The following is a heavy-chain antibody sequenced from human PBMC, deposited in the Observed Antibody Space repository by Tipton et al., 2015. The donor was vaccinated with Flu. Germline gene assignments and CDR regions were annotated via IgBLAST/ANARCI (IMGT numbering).Heavy chain of an antibody. CDR1: GGSISSYY. J-gene: IGHJ4*02. Sequence: LRLSCTVSGGSISSYYWSWIRQPPGKGLEWIGYIYYSGSTNYNPSLKSRVTISVDTSKNQFSLKLSPVTAADTAVYYCARDLGSSGSFDYWGQGTLVTVSS. CDR2: IYYSGST. V-gene: IGHV4-59*01. D-gene: IGHD6-13*01. CDR3: ARDLGSSGSFDY.